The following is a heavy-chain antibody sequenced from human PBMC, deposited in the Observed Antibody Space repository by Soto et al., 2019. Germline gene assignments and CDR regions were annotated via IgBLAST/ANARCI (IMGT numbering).Heavy chain of an antibody. CDR3: TIGSWSGEVFDI. CDR2: IIPILGIA. J-gene: IGHJ3*02. V-gene: IGHV1-69*02. Sequence: QVQLVQSGAEVKKPGSSVKVSCKASGGTFSTYSMFWVRQAPGQGLEWMGRIIPILGIANYAQKFQGRVTITADKSTSTAYMELSGLRSEDTALYYCTIGSWSGEVFDIWGQGTMVTVSS. CDR1: GGTFSTYS. D-gene: IGHD2-21*01.